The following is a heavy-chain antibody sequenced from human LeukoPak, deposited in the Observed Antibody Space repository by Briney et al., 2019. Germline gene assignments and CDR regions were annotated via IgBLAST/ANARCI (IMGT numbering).Heavy chain of an antibody. CDR1: GGSFSGYY. CDR3: ARGGLGYPMVY. CDR2: INHSGST. Sequence: PSETLSLTCAVYGGSFSGYYWSWIRQPPGKGLEWIGEINHSGSTNYNPSLKSRVTISVDTSKNQFSLKLSSVTAADTAVYYCARGGLGYPMVYWGQGNLVTVSS. D-gene: IGHD3-10*01. J-gene: IGHJ4*02. V-gene: IGHV4-34*01.